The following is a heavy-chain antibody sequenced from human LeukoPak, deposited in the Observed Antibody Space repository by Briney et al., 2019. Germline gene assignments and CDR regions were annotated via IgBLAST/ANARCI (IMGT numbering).Heavy chain of an antibody. V-gene: IGHV1-3*01. CDR1: GYTFTSYA. CDR2: INAGNGNT. D-gene: IGHD2-15*01. J-gene: IGHJ4*02. CDR3: ARAHGYCSGGSCPVFDY. Sequence: ASVKVSCKASGYTFTSYAMHWVRQAPGQRLEWMGWINAGNGNTKYSQKFHGRVTITRDTSASTAYMELSSLRSEDTAVYYCARAHGYCSGGSCPVFDYWGQGTLVTVSS.